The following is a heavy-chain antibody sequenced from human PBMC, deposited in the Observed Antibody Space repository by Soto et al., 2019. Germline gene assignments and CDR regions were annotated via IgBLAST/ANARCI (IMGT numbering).Heavy chain of an antibody. V-gene: IGHV3-74*01. J-gene: IGHJ4*02. CDR2: INGDGSTT. Sequence: EVQLVESGGALVQPGGSLRLSCATSGFTFNTYWMHWVRQAPGKGLVWVSRINGDGSTTDYADSVKGRFTVSRDNAKNTLYLQMNSLRADDTAVYYCATRPGGGWYPFFDLWGQGTLVTVSS. CDR1: GFTFNTYW. D-gene: IGHD6-19*01. CDR3: ATRPGGGWYPFFDL.